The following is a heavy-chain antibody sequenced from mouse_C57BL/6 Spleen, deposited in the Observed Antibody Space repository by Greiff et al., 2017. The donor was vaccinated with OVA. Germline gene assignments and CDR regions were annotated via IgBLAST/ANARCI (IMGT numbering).Heavy chain of an antibody. CDR2: IHPNSGST. Sequence: QVQLQQPGAELVKPGASVKLSCKASGYTFTSYWMHWVKQRPGQGLEWIGMIHPNSGSTNYNEKFKSKATLTVDKSDNTASLQLRSLTSEDSAVYYYARPGRGYYFDYWGQGTTLTVSS. CDR1: GYTFTSYW. CDR3: ARPGRGYYFDY. V-gene: IGHV1-64*01. D-gene: IGHD3-3*01. J-gene: IGHJ2*01.